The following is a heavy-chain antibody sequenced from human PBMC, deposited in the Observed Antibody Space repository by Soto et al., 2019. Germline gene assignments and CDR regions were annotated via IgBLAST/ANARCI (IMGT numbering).Heavy chain of an antibody. CDR2: FSGSGGST. D-gene: IGHD2-15*01. Sequence: EVQLLESGGGLVQPGGSLRLSCAASGFTFSSYAMSWVRQAPGKGLEWVSAFSGSGGSTYYADSVKGRFTISRDNSKNTRYLQMNSLRAEDTAVYYCAKDRGTVVTEWYFDLWGRGTLVTVSS. CDR3: AKDRGTVVTEWYFDL. J-gene: IGHJ2*01. V-gene: IGHV3-23*01. CDR1: GFTFSSYA.